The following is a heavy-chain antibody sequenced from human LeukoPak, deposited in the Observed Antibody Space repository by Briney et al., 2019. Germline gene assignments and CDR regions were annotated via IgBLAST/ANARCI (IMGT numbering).Heavy chain of an antibody. CDR3: ATGAYYDSSGPIAYYYYGMDV. V-gene: IGHV1-24*01. D-gene: IGHD3-22*01. Sequence: GASVKVSCKVSGYTLTELSMHWVRQAPGKGLEWMGGFDPEDGETIYAQKFQGRVTMTEDTSTDTAYMELSSLRSEDTAVYYCATGAYYDSSGPIAYYYYGMDVWGQGTTVTVSS. CDR2: FDPEDGET. CDR1: GYTLTELS. J-gene: IGHJ6*02.